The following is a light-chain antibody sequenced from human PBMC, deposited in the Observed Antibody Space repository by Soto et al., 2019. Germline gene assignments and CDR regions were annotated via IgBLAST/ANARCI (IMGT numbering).Light chain of an antibody. Sequence: GDRVTITCRATPSISSWLAWYQQKPGKAPKLLIYEATILESGVPSRFSGRGSGTEFTLTISILQHDDFATYCCQQYNSYWTFGQGTKVDIK. J-gene: IGKJ1*01. CDR2: EAT. V-gene: IGKV1-5*01. CDR3: QQYNSYWT. CDR1: PSISSW.